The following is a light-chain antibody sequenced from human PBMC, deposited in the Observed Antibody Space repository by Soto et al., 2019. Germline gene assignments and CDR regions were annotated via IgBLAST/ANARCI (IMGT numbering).Light chain of an antibody. V-gene: IGKV3-15*01. CDR2: GAS. CDR1: QSVSSN. Sequence: EIVMTQSPATLSVSPGERATLSCRASQSVSSNLAWYQQKPGQAPRLLIYGASTRATGIPARSSGSGSGTEFTLTISSLQSEDFAVYYCQQYNNWPPTFGQGTKVEIK. J-gene: IGKJ1*01. CDR3: QQYNNWPPT.